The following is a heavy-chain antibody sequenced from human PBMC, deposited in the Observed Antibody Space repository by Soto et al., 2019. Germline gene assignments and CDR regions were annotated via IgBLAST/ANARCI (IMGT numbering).Heavy chain of an antibody. D-gene: IGHD1-26*01. CDR1: GGSFSGYY. CDR3: ASDGSHLGRQIDY. V-gene: IGHV4-34*01. J-gene: IGHJ4*02. Sequence: SETLSLTCAVYGGSFSGYYWSWIRQPPGKGLEWIGEINHSGSTNYNPSLKSRVTISVDTSKNQFSLKLSSVTAADTAVYYCASDGSHLGRQIDYWGQGTLVTVSS. CDR2: INHSGST.